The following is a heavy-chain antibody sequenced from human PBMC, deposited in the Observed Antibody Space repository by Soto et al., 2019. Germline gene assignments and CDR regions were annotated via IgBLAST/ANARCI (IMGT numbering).Heavy chain of an antibody. CDR1: GFTFRNYA. Sequence: EVQLLESGGGLVQPGGSLRLSCAASGFTFRNYAMSWVRQAPGKRLEWVSVISGSGGSTNHADSVKGRFTISRDNSKNTLYLQMNSLRAEDTAVYYCAKGDGGSNWLLFDYWGQGTLVTVSS. CDR3: AKGDGGSNWLLFDY. CDR2: ISGSGGST. J-gene: IGHJ4*02. V-gene: IGHV3-23*01. D-gene: IGHD6-13*01.